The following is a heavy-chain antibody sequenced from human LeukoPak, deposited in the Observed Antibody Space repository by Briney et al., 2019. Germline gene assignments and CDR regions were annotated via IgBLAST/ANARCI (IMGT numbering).Heavy chain of an antibody. V-gene: IGHV3-23*01. CDR2: ISGSGGYT. CDR1: GFTFSSYG. J-gene: IGHJ4*02. Sequence: GGSLRLSCVVSGFTFSSYGMGWVRQDPGKGLEWVSGISGSGGYTYYADSVKGRFTISRDNSKNTLYLQMNSLGAEDTAVYYCAKDSRYSSGSDHSDCWGQGTLVTVSS. CDR3: AKDSRYSSGSDHSDC. D-gene: IGHD6-19*01.